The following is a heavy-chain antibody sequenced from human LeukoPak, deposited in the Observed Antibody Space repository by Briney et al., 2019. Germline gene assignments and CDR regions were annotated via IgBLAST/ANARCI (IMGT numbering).Heavy chain of an antibody. Sequence: GGSLRLSCAASGFTFSSYGMHWVRQAPGKGLEWVAIIWYDGSNKYYADSVKGRFTISRDNSKNTLYLQMNSLRAEDTAVYSCAREGDRGSGLSAFDIWGQGTMVTVSS. D-gene: IGHD1-26*01. CDR2: IWYDGSNK. CDR1: GFTFSSYG. J-gene: IGHJ3*02. CDR3: AREGDRGSGLSAFDI. V-gene: IGHV3-33*01.